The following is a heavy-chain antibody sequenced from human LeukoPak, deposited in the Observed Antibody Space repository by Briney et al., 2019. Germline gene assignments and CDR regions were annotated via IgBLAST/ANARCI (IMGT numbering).Heavy chain of an antibody. Sequence: GASLKISCKGSDYRFSNYWIAWVRQMPGKGLEWMGIIYPGDSDVRYSPSFQGQVTISADKSISTAYLQWTSLKASDTAMYYCVRGQPLDYWGQGTLVTVSS. CDR2: IYPGDSDV. CDR1: DYRFSNYW. V-gene: IGHV5-51*01. D-gene: IGHD1-1*01. CDR3: VRGQPLDY. J-gene: IGHJ4*02.